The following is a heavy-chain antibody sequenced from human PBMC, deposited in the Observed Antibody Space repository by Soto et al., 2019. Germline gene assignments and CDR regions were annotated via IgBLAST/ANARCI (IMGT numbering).Heavy chain of an antibody. Sequence: PGGSLRLSCAASGFSLSNYWMTWVRQAPGKGLEWVANIQPDGSEKNYVDSVRGRFIISRDNAKNSLYLQMNSLRAEDTAIYYCVRYYESTGSSDYFDYWGQGTLVTVSS. CDR2: IQPDGSEK. CDR3: VRYYESTGSSDYFDY. J-gene: IGHJ4*02. D-gene: IGHD3-22*01. CDR1: GFSLSNYW. V-gene: IGHV3-7*01.